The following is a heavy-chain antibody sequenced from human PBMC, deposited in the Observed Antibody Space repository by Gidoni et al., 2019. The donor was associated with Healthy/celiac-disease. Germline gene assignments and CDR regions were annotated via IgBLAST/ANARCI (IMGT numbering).Heavy chain of an antibody. V-gene: IGHV4-34*01. D-gene: IGHD2-8*01. Sequence: QVQLQQWGAGLLKPSETLSLTCAVYGGSFSGYYWSWIRQPPGKGLEWIGEINHSGSTNYNPSLKSRVTISVDTSKNQFSLKLSSVTAADTAVYYCARVLRYCTNGVCYTSFDYWGQGTLVTVSS. CDR3: ARVLRYCTNGVCYTSFDY. CDR2: INHSGST. J-gene: IGHJ4*02. CDR1: GGSFSGYY.